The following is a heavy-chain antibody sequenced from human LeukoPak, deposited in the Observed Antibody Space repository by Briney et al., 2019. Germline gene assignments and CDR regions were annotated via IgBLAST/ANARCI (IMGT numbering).Heavy chain of an antibody. Sequence: GGSLRLSCAVSGFSVSSTYMTWVRQAPGKGLQWVSVILDNGITTYADSVKGRFTISRDNSNNTLHLQMNSLRAEDTATYYCARELVSLGTGYFDLWGRGALVTVSS. J-gene: IGHJ2*01. D-gene: IGHD7-27*01. CDR1: GFSVSSTY. CDR3: ARELVSLGTGYFDL. CDR2: ILDNGIT. V-gene: IGHV3-53*01.